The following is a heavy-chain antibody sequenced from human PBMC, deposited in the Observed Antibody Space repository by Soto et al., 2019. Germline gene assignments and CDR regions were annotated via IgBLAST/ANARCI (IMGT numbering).Heavy chain of an antibody. CDR1: GGTFSSYA. J-gene: IGHJ6*02. CDR3: ARGQFHHVSNYYYALDV. CDR2: FIPMFNRP. Sequence: QVQLVQSGAEVKKPGSSVKVSCKASGGTFSSYAISWVRQAPGQGPGGVGRFIPMFNRPHSARKFQGRVTITADESTSTAYMDLSSLRSEDTAVYYCARGQFHHVSNYYYALDVWGQGTTVTVSS. V-gene: IGHV1-69*18.